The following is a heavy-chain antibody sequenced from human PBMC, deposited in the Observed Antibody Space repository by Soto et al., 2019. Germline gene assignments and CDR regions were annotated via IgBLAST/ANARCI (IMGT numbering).Heavy chain of an antibody. CDR3: AREPNWNYFWFDY. Sequence: QVQLVQSGAEVKKPGSSVKVSCKASGCTFSSYAISWVRQAPGQGLEWMGGLIPIFGTANYAQKFQGRVTITADESTSTGYMELSSLRSEDTAVSYCAREPNWNYFWFDYWGQGTLVTVSS. J-gene: IGHJ4*02. D-gene: IGHD1-7*01. V-gene: IGHV1-69*01. CDR1: GCTFSSYA. CDR2: LIPIFGTA.